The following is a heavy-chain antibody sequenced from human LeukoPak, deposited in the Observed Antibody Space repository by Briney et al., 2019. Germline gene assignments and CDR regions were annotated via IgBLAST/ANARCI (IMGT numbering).Heavy chain of an antibody. J-gene: IGHJ4*02. CDR2: ISSSGSPK. CDR3: AKVRENEFGEFDY. CDR1: GFTFSYFE. D-gene: IGHD3-10*01. Sequence: PGGSLRLSCAASGFTFSYFEMNWVRQAPGEGLELVSYISSSGSPKYYADSVKGRFTISRDDSKNTLYLQMNSLRAEDTAVYYCAKVRENEFGEFDYWGQGTLVTVSS. V-gene: IGHV3-48*03.